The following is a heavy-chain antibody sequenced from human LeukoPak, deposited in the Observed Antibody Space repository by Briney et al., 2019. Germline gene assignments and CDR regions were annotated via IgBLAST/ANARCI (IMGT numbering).Heavy chain of an antibody. D-gene: IGHD3-22*01. CDR3: ARVGRHAYYYDSSGYLDY. CDR2: ISSSSSYI. Sequence: GSLRPSCAASGFTFSSYSMNWVRQAPGKGLEWVSSISSSSSYIYYADSVKGRFTISRDNAKNSLYLQMNSLRAEDTAVYYCARVGRHAYYYDSSGYLDYWGQGTLVTVSS. J-gene: IGHJ4*02. V-gene: IGHV3-21*01. CDR1: GFTFSSYS.